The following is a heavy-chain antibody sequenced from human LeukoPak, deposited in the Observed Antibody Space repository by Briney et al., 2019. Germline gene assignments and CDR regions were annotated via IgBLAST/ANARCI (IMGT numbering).Heavy chain of an antibody. Sequence: GGSLRLSCAASGFTFSSYAMTWVRQAPGKGLEWVSGISGSGGSTYYADSVKGRFTISRDNSKNTLYLQMNSLRVEDTAVYYCAKELADKYSSSWTSNWFDPWGQGTLVTVSS. V-gene: IGHV3-23*01. CDR1: GFTFSSYA. CDR3: AKELADKYSSSWTSNWFDP. J-gene: IGHJ5*02. D-gene: IGHD6-13*01. CDR2: ISGSGGST.